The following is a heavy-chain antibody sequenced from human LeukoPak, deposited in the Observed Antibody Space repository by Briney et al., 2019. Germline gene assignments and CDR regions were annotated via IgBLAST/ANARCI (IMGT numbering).Heavy chain of an antibody. Sequence: SETLSLTCAVYGGSFSGYYWSWIRQPPGEGLEWIGEINHSGSTNYNPSLKSRVTISVDTSKNQFSLKLSSVTAADTAVYYCARVAGRGAKFLGYWGQGTLVTVSS. CDR3: ARVAGRGAKFLGY. D-gene: IGHD1-26*01. J-gene: IGHJ4*02. CDR2: INHSGST. CDR1: GGSFSGYY. V-gene: IGHV4-34*01.